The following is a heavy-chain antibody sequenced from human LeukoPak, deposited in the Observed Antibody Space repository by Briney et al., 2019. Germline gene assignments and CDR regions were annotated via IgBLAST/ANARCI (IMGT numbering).Heavy chain of an antibody. D-gene: IGHD3-10*01. CDR3: ARSDTTMVRGVITPLGY. CDR2: IHPNSGGT. Sequence: ASVKVSCKASGYTFTGYYMHWVRQAPGQGLEWMGWIHPNSGGTNYAQKFQGRVTMTRDTSISTAYMELSRLRSDDTAVYYCARSDTTMVRGVITPLGYWGQGTLVTVSS. V-gene: IGHV1-2*02. CDR1: GYTFTGYY. J-gene: IGHJ4*02.